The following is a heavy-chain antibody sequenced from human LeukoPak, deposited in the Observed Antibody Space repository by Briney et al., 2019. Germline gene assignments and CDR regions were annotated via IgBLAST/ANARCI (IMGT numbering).Heavy chain of an antibody. Sequence: GGSLRLSCAASGFTFSSYGMHWVRQAPGKGLEWVAFISYDGSNKYYADSVRGRFTISRDNSKNTLYLQMNSLRAEDTAVYYCARNRESYWVPELDYWGQGTLVTVSS. CDR3: ARNRESYWVPELDY. CDR1: GFTFSSYG. D-gene: IGHD3-16*01. CDR2: ISYDGSNK. J-gene: IGHJ4*02. V-gene: IGHV3-30*03.